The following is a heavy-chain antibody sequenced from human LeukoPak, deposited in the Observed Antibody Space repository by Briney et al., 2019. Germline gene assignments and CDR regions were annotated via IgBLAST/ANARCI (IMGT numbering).Heavy chain of an antibody. J-gene: IGHJ4*02. Sequence: GGSLRLSCAASGFTFSSYAMSWVRQSPGKGLEWASAISGSGGNTYSADSVKGRCTISRDNSKKTLFLQMNSLRAEDTAVYYCAKGISATSGYLELEYWGQGTLVTVSS. CDR1: GFTFSSYA. CDR2: ISGSGGNT. V-gene: IGHV3-23*01. D-gene: IGHD3-22*01. CDR3: AKGISATSGYLELEY.